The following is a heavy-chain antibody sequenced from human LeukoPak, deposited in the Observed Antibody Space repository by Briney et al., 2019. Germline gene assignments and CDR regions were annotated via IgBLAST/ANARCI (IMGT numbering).Heavy chain of an antibody. CDR1: GGTFSSYA. J-gene: IGHJ4*02. CDR2: IIPIFGTA. Sequence: GSSVKVSCKASGGTFSSYAISWVRQAPGQGPEWMGGIIPIFGTANYAQKFQGRVTITADKSTSTAYMELSSLRSEDTAVYYCAREGGYSYGYYFDYWGQGTLVTVSS. D-gene: IGHD5-18*01. CDR3: AREGGYSYGYYFDY. V-gene: IGHV1-69*06.